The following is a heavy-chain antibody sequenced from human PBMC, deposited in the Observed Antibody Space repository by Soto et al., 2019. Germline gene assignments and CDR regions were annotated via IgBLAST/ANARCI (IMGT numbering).Heavy chain of an antibody. Sequence: ASVKVSCKASGYTFTSYGISWVRQAPGQGLEWMGWISAYNGNTNYAQKLQGRVTMTTDTSTSTAYMELRSLRSDDTAVYYCARPLESGYSYGANFDYWGQGTLVTVSS. V-gene: IGHV1-18*01. J-gene: IGHJ4*02. D-gene: IGHD5-18*01. CDR1: GYTFTSYG. CDR3: ARPLESGYSYGANFDY. CDR2: ISAYNGNT.